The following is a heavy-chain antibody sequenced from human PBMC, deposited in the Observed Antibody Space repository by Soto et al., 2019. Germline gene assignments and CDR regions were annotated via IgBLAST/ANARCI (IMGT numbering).Heavy chain of an antibody. V-gene: IGHV4-61*03. Sequence: SETLSLTCTVSGGSVSSGSYYWSWIRQPPGKGLEWIGYIYNSGSTNYNPSLKSRVTISVDTSKNHFSLRMSSVTAADTAVYYLARESDSGSYYFAYWGRGTLVTVSS. CDR3: ARESDSGSYYFAY. D-gene: IGHD3-10*01. CDR2: IYNSGST. CDR1: GGSVSSGSYY. J-gene: IGHJ4*02.